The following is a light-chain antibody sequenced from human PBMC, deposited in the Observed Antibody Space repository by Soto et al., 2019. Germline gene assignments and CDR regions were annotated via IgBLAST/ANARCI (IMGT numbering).Light chain of an antibody. CDR1: QSVSSTY. V-gene: IGKV3-20*01. CDR3: QQYGSSPWT. CDR2: AAS. J-gene: IGKJ1*01. Sequence: EIVLTQSPGTLSLSPGERATLSCRASQSVSSTYLDWYQQKPGQAPRLLIYAASSRATGIPDRFSGSGSGTDFTLIISRLEPEDFAIYYCQQYGSSPWTFGQGTKVEIK.